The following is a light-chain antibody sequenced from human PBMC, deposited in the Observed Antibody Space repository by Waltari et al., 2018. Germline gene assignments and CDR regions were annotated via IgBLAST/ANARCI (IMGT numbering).Light chain of an antibody. J-gene: IGLJ3*02. CDR2: RSD. CDR1: SPHIGRNS. Sequence: QSLLTQPPSLSGAPGQRVTISCSGGSPHIGRNSVNLYEQVPGTAPKLLIFRSDQRPSGVSDRFSGSKSGTSASLTITGLLSADEADYICAAWDDSLNAWIFGGGTRLTVL. V-gene: IGLV1-44*01. CDR3: AAWDDSLNAWI.